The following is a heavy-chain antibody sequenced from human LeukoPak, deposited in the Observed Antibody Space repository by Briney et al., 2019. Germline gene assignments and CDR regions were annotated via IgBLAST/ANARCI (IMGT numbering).Heavy chain of an antibody. V-gene: IGHV3-15*01. Sequence: GGYLRLSCAASGFAFSYAWMSWVRQTPGKGLEWVGRLKSKTDGGTTDHAAPVKGRFTISRDDSKNTLYLQMNNLKTEDTAVYCCTTDRYYDAAYTTWGQGTLVTVSS. J-gene: IGHJ4*02. CDR3: TTDRYYDAAYTT. CDR2: LKSKTDGGTT. CDR1: GFAFSYAW. D-gene: IGHD3-22*01.